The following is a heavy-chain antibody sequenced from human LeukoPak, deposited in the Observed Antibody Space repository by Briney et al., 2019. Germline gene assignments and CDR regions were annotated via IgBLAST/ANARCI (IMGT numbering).Heavy chain of an antibody. J-gene: IGHJ4*02. CDR3: ARAGRYCGGDCFLDY. CDR2: IYYTGST. D-gene: IGHD2-21*02. CDR1: GGSLSSYY. Sequence: PSETLSLTCTVSGGSLSSYYWSWIRQPPGKGLEWIGYIYYTGSTNYNPSLKSRLTISLDMSKNQFSLRLSSVTAADTAIYYCARAGRYCGGDCFLDYWGQGTLVTVSS. V-gene: IGHV4-59*01.